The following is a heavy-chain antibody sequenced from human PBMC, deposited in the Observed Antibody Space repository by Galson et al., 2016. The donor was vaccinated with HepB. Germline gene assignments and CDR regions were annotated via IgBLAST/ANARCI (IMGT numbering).Heavy chain of an antibody. CDR1: SGSIGTYY. D-gene: IGHD6-13*01. CDR2: IYDSGST. CDR3: ARDLISSWTVGFDI. J-gene: IGHJ4*02. Sequence: SETLSLTCTVSSGSIGTYYWNWIRQPPGKGLEWIGYIYDSGSTSSNPSLKSRVAISVDTSKNQFSLKLNSVTAADTAVYYCARDLISSWTVGFDIWGQGTLVTVSS. V-gene: IGHV4-59*01.